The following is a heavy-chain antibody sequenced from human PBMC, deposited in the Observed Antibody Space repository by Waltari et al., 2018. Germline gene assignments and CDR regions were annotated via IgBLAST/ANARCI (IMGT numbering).Heavy chain of an antibody. J-gene: IGHJ3*01. CDR3: ATYIGASVGTAAFDV. V-gene: IGHV4-39*01. CDR2: VSYSGTT. Sequence: QLQLQESGPRLVRPSETLSLICRFPGVPITSNRHYWAWIRQSPGQGLEWIGTVSYSGTTYISPSLKSRVSVSRDTSKNQVSLILGSVTAADMAVYYCATYIGASVGTAAFDVWGQGTMVTVSS. D-gene: IGHD5-12*01. CDR1: GVPITSNRHY.